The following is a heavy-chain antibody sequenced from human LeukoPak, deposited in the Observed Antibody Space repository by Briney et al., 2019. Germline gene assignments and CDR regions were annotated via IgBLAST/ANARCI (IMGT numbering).Heavy chain of an antibody. Sequence: GGALRLSCVTSGLNVKNNYMFWVRQSPVKGLEWVSIIYSGGNTFYADSVKGRFTISRDNSKNTLYLQMSSLRGDDTAVYYCARPRAPVTRISSFDMWGQGTMVTVSS. CDR2: IYSGGNT. CDR1: GLNVKNNY. J-gene: IGHJ3*02. V-gene: IGHV3-53*05. CDR3: ARPRAPVTRISSFDM. D-gene: IGHD2/OR15-2a*01.